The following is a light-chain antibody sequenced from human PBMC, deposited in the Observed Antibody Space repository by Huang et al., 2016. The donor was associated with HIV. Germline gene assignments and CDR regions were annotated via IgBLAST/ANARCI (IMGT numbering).Light chain of an antibody. J-gene: IGKJ3*01. Sequence: DIVMTQSPDSLSVSLGERATINCKSSQSLLSTSNEKNNLAWYQQKPGQPPKLLIYWASTRASGVPDRFRGSGSGPDFSLTISSLQAEDAAVYYCQQYFTTPRTFGPGTKVEIK. V-gene: IGKV4-1*01. CDR1: QSLLSTSNEKNN. CDR3: QQYFTTPRT. CDR2: WAS.